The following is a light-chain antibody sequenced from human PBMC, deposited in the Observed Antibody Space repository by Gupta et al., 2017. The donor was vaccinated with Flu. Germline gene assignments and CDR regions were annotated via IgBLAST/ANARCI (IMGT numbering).Light chain of an antibody. Sequence: QSALTQPPSVSGSPGQSVTISCTGTSSDVGNYNRVSWYQQSPGTAPKLMIYEVSNRPSGVPDRFSGSKSGNTASLTISGLQAEDDADFYCSSYTSSYTYVFGTGTKVTVL. CDR1: SSDVGNYNR. CDR3: SSYTSSYTYV. CDR2: EVS. J-gene: IGLJ1*01. V-gene: IGLV2-18*02.